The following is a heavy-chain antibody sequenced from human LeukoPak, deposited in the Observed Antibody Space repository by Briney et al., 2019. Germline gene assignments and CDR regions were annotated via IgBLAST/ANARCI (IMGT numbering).Heavy chain of an antibody. V-gene: IGHV1-2*02. CDR3: ARTSDYYNYYFDY. Sequence: ASVKVSCKASGYRFTDYYVHWVRQAPGQGLEWMAWINPNGGTTNYAQKFQSRVTMIRDTSISTAYMELSNLRSDDTAVYYCARTSDYYNYYFDYWGQGTPVTVSS. CDR1: GYRFTDYY. CDR2: INPNGGTT. D-gene: IGHD4-11*01. J-gene: IGHJ4*02.